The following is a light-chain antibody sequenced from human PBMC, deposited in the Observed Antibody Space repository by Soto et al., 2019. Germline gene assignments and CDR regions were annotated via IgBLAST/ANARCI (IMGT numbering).Light chain of an antibody. CDR2: AVF. CDR3: QQLDSYPLT. J-gene: IGKJ4*01. V-gene: IGKV1-9*01. Sequence: EIQLTQSPSFLSASVGDRVTITCRASQDISNFLAWFQQKPGRAPKLLIYAVFTLQSGVPSRFSGSGSGAEFTPTISSLQPEDFATYYCQQLDSYPLTFGGGTKVDIK. CDR1: QDISNF.